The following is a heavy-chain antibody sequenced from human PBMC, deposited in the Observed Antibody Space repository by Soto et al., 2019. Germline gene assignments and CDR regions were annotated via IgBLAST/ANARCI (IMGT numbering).Heavy chain of an antibody. V-gene: IGHV3-30-3*01. CDR3: ARDQYNSSSSSPLSVYGMEV. J-gene: IGHJ6*02. D-gene: IGHD6-6*01. CDR1: GFTFSSYV. Sequence: GGSLRLSCAASGFTFSSYVMHWVRQAPGKGLEWVAVMSYDGSKIYYADSVKGRFTISRDNSKNTLYLQMNSLRAEDTAVYYCARDQYNSSSSSPLSVYGMEVWGQGTTVTVSS. CDR2: MSYDGSKI.